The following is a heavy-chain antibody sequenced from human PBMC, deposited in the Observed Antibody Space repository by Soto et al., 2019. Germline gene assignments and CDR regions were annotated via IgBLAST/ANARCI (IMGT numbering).Heavy chain of an antibody. V-gene: IGHV3-15*01. J-gene: IGHJ3*02. CDR2: IKSKTDGGTT. D-gene: IGHD3-3*01. Sequence: PGGSLSLSCAASVFTFSNAWMSWVRQAPGKGLEWVGRIKSKTDGGTTDYAAPVKGRFTISRDGSKNTLYLQMNSLKTEDTAVYYCTTGDSYYDFWSGYHSRHDAFDIWGQGTMVTVSS. CDR3: TTGDSYYDFWSGYHSRHDAFDI. CDR1: VFTFSNAW.